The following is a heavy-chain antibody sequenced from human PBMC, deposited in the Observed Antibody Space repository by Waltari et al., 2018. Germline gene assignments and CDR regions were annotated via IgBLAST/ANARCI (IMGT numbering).Heavy chain of an antibody. CDR1: GFSFGDYW. CDR2: MKGDGSQK. CDR3: VGSTYPFEC. D-gene: IGHD2-2*01. J-gene: IGHJ4*02. V-gene: IGHV3-7*01. Sequence: EVELVESGGGLVQPGGSLRLSCAASGFSFGDYWMTWVRPAPGKGLGGVANMKGDGSQKGYMDSVKGRFTISRDNAKNTVYLQMNSLRVEDTAVYYCVGSTYPFECWGQGTTVTVSS.